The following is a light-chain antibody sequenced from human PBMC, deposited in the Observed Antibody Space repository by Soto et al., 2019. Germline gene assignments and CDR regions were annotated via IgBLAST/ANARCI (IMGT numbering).Light chain of an antibody. CDR1: QSVSSSY. J-gene: IGKJ1*01. CDR3: QQYGSSEWT. Sequence: EIVLTQSPGTLALSPGERATLSCRASQSVSSSYLAWYQQKPGQAPRLLIYGASSRATGIPDRFSGSGSGTDFTLTISRLEPEDFAVYYCQQYGSSEWTFGQWPKA. CDR2: GAS. V-gene: IGKV3-20*01.